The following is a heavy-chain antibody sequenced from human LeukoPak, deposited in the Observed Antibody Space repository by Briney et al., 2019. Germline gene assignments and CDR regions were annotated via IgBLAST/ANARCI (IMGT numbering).Heavy chain of an antibody. Sequence: LGGSLRLSCAASGFTFDDYIMHWVRQAPGKGLEWVSLVSWDGDTTYYADSVKGRFTISRDNSKNSLYLQMSSLRTEDTALYYCAKARGLIGGAFDIWGQGTMVTVSS. CDR3: AKARGLIGGAFDI. J-gene: IGHJ3*02. V-gene: IGHV3-43*01. CDR1: GFTFDDYI. D-gene: IGHD3-22*01. CDR2: VSWDGDTT.